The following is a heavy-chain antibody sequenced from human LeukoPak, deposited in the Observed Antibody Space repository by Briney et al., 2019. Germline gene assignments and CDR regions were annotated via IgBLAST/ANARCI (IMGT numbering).Heavy chain of an antibody. J-gene: IGHJ4*02. V-gene: IGHV3-23*01. CDR1: GFTLSSYA. CDR3: AKDASSWSDY. Sequence: GGSLRLSCAASGFTLSSYAMSWVRQAPGKGLEWVSAISGSGGSTCYADSVKGRFTISRDNSKNALYLQMNSLRAEDTAVYYCAKDASSWSDYWGQRTLVTVSS. D-gene: IGHD6-13*01. CDR2: ISGSGGST.